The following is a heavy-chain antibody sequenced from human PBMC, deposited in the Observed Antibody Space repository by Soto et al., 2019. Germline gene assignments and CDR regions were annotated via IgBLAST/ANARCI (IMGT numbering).Heavy chain of an antibody. Sequence: PGGSLRLSCTASGFSFSSQAMTWVRQAPGKGLEWVSGLSGSGGNTNYADSVKGRFTISRDNAKNTLYLQMNSLRAEDSAVYYCARPSSFFDSYYFAYWGQGTPVTVSS. CDR1: GFSFSSQA. D-gene: IGHD3-9*01. J-gene: IGHJ4*02. CDR3: ARPSSFFDSYYFAY. CDR2: LSGSGGNT. V-gene: IGHV3-23*01.